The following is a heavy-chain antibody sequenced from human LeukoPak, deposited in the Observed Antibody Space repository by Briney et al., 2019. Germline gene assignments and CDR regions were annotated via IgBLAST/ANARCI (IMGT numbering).Heavy chain of an antibody. Sequence: GASVKVSCKASGYTFTSYYMRWVRRAPGQGLEWMGIINPSGGSTSYAQKFQGRVTMTRDTSTSTVYMELSSLRSEDTAVYYCARGGRVVVITDGGGAFDIWGQGTMVTVSS. J-gene: IGHJ3*02. V-gene: IGHV1-46*01. CDR3: ARGGRVVVITDGGGAFDI. D-gene: IGHD3-22*01. CDR1: GYTFTSYY. CDR2: INPSGGST.